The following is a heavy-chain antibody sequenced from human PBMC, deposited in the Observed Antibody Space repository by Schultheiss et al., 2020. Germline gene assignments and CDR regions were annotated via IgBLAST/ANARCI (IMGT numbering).Heavy chain of an antibody. Sequence: SETLSLTCTVSGGSVSSGSYYWSWIRQPPGKGLEWIGYIYYSGSTNYNPSLKSRVTISVDTSKNQFSLKLSSVTAADTAVYYCRGVKLDYYYYGMDVWGQGTTVTVSS. D-gene: IGHD3-10*01. V-gene: IGHV4-61*01. CDR2: IYYSGST. J-gene: IGHJ6*02. CDR1: GGSVSSGSYY. CDR3: RGVKLDYYYYGMDV.